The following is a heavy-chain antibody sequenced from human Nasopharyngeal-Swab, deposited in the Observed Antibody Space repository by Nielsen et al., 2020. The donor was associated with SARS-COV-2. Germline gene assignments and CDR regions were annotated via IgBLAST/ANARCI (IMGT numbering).Heavy chain of an antibody. CDR3: AKSRDGYNYDAFHI. CDR1: GFTFSSYG. V-gene: IGHV3-30*02. CDR2: TRYDGNNE. J-gene: IGHJ3*02. D-gene: IGHD5-24*01. Sequence: GESLKISCGASGFTFSSYGMHWVRQAPGKGLEWMAFTRYDGNNEYYGDSVKGRFTTSRDNSKNPLYLHMSSLRTEDTAVYYCAKSRDGYNYDAFHIWGHGTMVTVSS.